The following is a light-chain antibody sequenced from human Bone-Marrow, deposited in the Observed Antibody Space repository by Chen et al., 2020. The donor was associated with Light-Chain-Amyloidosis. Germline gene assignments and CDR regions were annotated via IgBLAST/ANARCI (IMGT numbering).Light chain of an antibody. CDR1: SSKIGINY. V-gene: IGLV1-47*01. J-gene: IGLJ1*01. Sequence: QSALTHPPSASGTPGQRFPISCSGASSKIGINYVYSYQHFPGAAPKLLIPRNNQRPSGGPGRFAASKSGTSAFLAISGLRSEDEADYYCAAWDGSLSGYVFGTGTKVIVL. CDR2: RNN. CDR3: AAWDGSLSGYV.